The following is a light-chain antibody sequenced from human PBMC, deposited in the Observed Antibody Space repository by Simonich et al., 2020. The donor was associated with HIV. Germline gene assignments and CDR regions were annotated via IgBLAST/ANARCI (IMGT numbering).Light chain of an antibody. V-gene: IGKV2-30*02. CDR1: HSLVQSDGNTY. Sequence: DVVMTQSPLSRPVTLGQTASISCRSSHSLVQSDGNTYLNWVQQKPGQSPKRLIYKGATRNTGVPNRFCGSGSGTDFTLKISRVEAEDVGVYSSMQGTHWSRAIGQGTKVEIK. CDR3: MQGTHWSRA. CDR2: KGA. J-gene: IGKJ1*01.